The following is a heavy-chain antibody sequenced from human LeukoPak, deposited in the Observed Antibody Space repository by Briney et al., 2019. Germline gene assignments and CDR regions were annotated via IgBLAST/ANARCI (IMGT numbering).Heavy chain of an antibody. Sequence: ASVKVSCKSSGYTFTGYYMHWVRQAPGQAREWMGWIHPNSGSTNYAQKFQGRVTMTRHTPISTGYMELSRLRSDDTSVYYCARGGLPRYSVVVLAAMYGMDVWGQGNTVTVSS. CDR2: IHPNSGST. CDR1: GYTFTGYY. CDR3: ARGGLPRYSVVVLAAMYGMDV. J-gene: IGHJ6*02. V-gene: IGHV1-2*02. D-gene: IGHD2-2*01.